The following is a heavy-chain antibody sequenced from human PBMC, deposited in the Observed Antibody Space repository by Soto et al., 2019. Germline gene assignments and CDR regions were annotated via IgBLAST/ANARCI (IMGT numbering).Heavy chain of an antibody. CDR3: AREIVVVPAAMRQYAFDI. D-gene: IGHD2-2*01. CDR1: GYTFTGYY. CDR2: INPNSGGT. J-gene: IGHJ3*02. V-gene: IGHV1-2*02. Sequence: GASVKVSCKASGYTFTGYYMHWVRQAPGQGLEWMGWINPNSGGTNYAQKFQGRVTMTRDTSISTAYMELGRLRSDDTAVYYCAREIVVVPAAMRQYAFDIWGQGTMVTVSS.